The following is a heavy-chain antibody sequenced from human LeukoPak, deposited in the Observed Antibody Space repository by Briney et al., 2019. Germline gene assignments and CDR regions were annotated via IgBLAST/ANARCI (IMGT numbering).Heavy chain of an antibody. CDR1: GFTFSKYN. CDR2: ISTSSIYI. CDR3: ARDRRWLQFFDY. J-gene: IGHJ4*02. D-gene: IGHD5-24*01. Sequence: GGSLRLSCAASGFTFSKYNMNWVRQAPGKGLEWVSSISTSSIYIYQADSVKGRFTISRDNAKNSLYLQMNSLRAEDTAVYYCARDRRWLQFFDYWGQGTLVTVSS. V-gene: IGHV3-21*01.